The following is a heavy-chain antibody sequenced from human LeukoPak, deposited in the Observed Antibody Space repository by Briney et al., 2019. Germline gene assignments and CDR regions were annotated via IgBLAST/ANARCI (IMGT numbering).Heavy chain of an antibody. CDR1: GFTFSSYG. J-gene: IGHJ4*02. CDR3: ARGRGYSYGTIDC. CDR2: ISYDGSNK. Sequence: GGSLRLSCAASGFTFSSYGMHWVRQAPGKGLEWVAVISYDGSNKYYADSVKGRFTISRDNSKNTLYLQMNSLRAEDTAVYYCARGRGYSYGTIDCWGQGTLVTVSS. V-gene: IGHV3-30*19. D-gene: IGHD5-18*01.